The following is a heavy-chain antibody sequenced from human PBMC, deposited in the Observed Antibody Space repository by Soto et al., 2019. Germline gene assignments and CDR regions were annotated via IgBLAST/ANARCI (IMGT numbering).Heavy chain of an antibody. CDR1: GFPFDMFN. CDR2: ISSGGVSI. D-gene: IGHD6-19*01. CDR3: ARDRRGVAGTARAFDT. Sequence: GGSLRLSCAASGFPFDMFNMNWVRQAPGKGLEWVSYISSGGVSIYYADSVKGRFTISRDNAKNSLYLQMNSLRDEDTAVYYCARDRRGVAGTARAFDTWGQGTMVTVSS. J-gene: IGHJ3*02. V-gene: IGHV3-48*02.